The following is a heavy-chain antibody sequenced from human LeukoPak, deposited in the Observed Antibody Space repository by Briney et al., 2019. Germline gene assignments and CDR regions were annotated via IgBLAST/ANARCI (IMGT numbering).Heavy chain of an antibody. CDR3: ARAVRTDCSSTSCYSYYYMDV. D-gene: IGHD2-2*02. V-gene: IGHV4-61*08. CDR2: IYYSGST. CDR1: GGSIISDGYC. Sequence: PSETLSLTCTVSGGSIISDGYCWSWIRQPPGKGLEWIGYIYYSGSTNYNPSLKSRVTISVDTSKNQFSLKLSSVTAADTAVYYCARAVRTDCSSTSCYSYYYMDVWGKGTTVTVPS. J-gene: IGHJ6*03.